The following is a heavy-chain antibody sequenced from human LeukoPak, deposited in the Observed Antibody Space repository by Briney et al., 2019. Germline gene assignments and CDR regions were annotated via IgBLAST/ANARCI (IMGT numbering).Heavy chain of an antibody. V-gene: IGHV3-7*04. CDR1: GFTFRSFA. CDR2: INQDGSEK. Sequence: GGSLRLSCSASGFTFRSFAMFWVRQAPGKGPEWVANINQDGSEKSYVDSVEGRFTISRDNAKKSLYLHVNSLRAEDTAVYYCARDIYGGHDYWGQGTLLTVSS. J-gene: IGHJ4*02. CDR3: ARDIYGGHDY. D-gene: IGHD2-21*01.